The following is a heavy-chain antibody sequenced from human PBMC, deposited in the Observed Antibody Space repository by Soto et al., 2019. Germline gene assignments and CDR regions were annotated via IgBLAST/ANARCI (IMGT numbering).Heavy chain of an antibody. J-gene: IGHJ3*02. V-gene: IGHV1-69*01. D-gene: IGHD1-26*01. CDR2: IIPIVGTA. CDR3: ARGWELADPAAFDI. CDR1: GGTFSSYA. Sequence: QVQLVQSGAEVKKPGSSVKVSCKASGGTFSSYAISWVRKAPGQGLEWMGGIIPIVGTANYAQKFQGRVTITADESTRTAYMELSSLRSEDTAVYYCARGWELADPAAFDIWGQGNMVTVSS.